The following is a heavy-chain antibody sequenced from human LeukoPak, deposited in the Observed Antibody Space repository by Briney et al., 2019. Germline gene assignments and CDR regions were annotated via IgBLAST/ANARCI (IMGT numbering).Heavy chain of an antibody. CDR2: IIPIFGTA. J-gene: IGHJ6*03. Sequence: SVKVXCXXXXXTFSSYAISWVRQTPGQGLEWVGGIIPIFGTANYAQKFQGRVTITADESTSTAYMELSSLRSEDTAVYYCARWRASGGYYYYYYMDVWGKGTTVTVSS. CDR1: XXTFSSYA. D-gene: IGHD3-10*01. CDR3: ARWRASGGYYYYYYMDV. V-gene: IGHV1-69*13.